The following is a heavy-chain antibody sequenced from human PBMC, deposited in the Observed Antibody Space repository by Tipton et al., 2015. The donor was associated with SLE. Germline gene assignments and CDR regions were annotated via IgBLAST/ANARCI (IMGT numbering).Heavy chain of an antibody. Sequence: GSLRLSCAASGFNFRNYDMHWVRQASGKGLEWVSVIGTTGDTYYSGSVKGRFTISRENAEDSLYLQLNSLRAGDTAVYYCARGLCATGEFDYWGQGTLVTVSS. D-gene: IGHD3-16*01. CDR2: IGTTGDT. CDR3: ARGLCATGEFDY. CDR1: GFNFRNYD. J-gene: IGHJ4*02. V-gene: IGHV3-13*01.